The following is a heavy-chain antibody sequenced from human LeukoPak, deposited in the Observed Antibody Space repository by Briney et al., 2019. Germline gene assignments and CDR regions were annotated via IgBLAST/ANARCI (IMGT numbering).Heavy chain of an antibody. Sequence: QAGGSLRLSCAASGFTFSSYAMSWVRQAPGKGLEWVSAISGSGGSTYYADSVKGRFTISRDNSKNTLYLQMNSLNAEDTAVYHCAKGEAYCSSTSCYYLDYWGQGTLVTVSS. CDR1: GFTFSSYA. CDR2: ISGSGGST. J-gene: IGHJ4*02. V-gene: IGHV3-23*01. D-gene: IGHD2-2*01. CDR3: AKGEAYCSSTSCYYLDY.